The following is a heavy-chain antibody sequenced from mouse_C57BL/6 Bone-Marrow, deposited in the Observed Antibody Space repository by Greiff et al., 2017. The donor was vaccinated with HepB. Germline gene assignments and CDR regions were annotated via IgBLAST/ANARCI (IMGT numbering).Heavy chain of an antibody. CDR1: GYTFTSYW. V-gene: IGHV1-55*01. Sequence: QVQLQQPGAELVKPGASVKMSCKASGYTFTSYWITWVKQRPGQGLEWIGDIYPGSGSTNYNEKFKSKDTLTVDTSSSTAYMQLSSLTSEDSAVYYCEYYYGSSPYAMDYWGQGTSVTVSS. D-gene: IGHD1-1*01. J-gene: IGHJ4*01. CDR2: IYPGSGST. CDR3: EYYYGSSPYAMDY.